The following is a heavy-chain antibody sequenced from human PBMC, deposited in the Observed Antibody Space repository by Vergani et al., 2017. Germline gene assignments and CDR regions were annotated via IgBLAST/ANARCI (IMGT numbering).Heavy chain of an antibody. Sequence: QVQLQESGPGLVKPSETLSLTCIVSGGSISPYYWSWIRQPAGKGLEWIGRVYTSGMTNYNPSLKSRVTISVDTSNNHFSLRLNSLTAADTAVYYCARRSGIVYDIFSGTQYFFDFWGQGTLVTVSS. V-gene: IGHV4-4*07. CDR2: VYTSGMT. J-gene: IGHJ4*02. CDR3: ARRSGIVYDIFSGTQYFFDF. CDR1: GGSISPYY. D-gene: IGHD3-9*01.